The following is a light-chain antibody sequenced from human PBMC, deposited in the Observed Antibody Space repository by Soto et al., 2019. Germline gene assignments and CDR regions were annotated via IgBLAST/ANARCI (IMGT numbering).Light chain of an antibody. V-gene: IGKV3-15*01. CDR3: QQYNNWPRT. CDR2: GAS. J-gene: IGKJ1*01. CDR1: QSVSSD. Sequence: EIVLAQSPATLSVSPGERATLSCRASQSVSSDLAWYHQKPGQAPRLLIYGASTRATAIPARFSGSGSGTEFTLTINSLQSEDFAVYYCQQYNNWPRTFGQGTKVDIK.